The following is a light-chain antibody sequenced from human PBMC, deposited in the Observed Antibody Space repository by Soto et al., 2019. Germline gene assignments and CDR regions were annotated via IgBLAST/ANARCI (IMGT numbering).Light chain of an antibody. CDR1: QTIFYSSNRKDC. Sequence: DIVMTQSPDSLAVSLGERATINCRSSQTIFYSSNRKDCLAWYQQKPGQPPRVLIYWASTRESGVPDRFSGSGSGSDFTLTNSNLQAEDVAVYYCQQYSTSPWTFGQGTKVEIK. J-gene: IGKJ1*01. V-gene: IGKV4-1*01. CDR3: QQYSTSPWT. CDR2: WAS.